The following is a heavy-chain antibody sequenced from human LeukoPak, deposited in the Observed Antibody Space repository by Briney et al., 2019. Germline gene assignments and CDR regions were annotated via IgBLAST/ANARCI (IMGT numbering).Heavy chain of an antibody. CDR1: GGSITSYY. D-gene: IGHD6-19*01. V-gene: IGHV4-4*07. CDR2: IYTTGST. Sequence: SETLSLTCTVSGGSITSYYWSWIRQPAGKGLEWIGRIYTTGSTNYNPSLKSRLTMSVDTSKNQFSLKLSSVTAADTATYYCARETMLAGFASGLGFNYWGQGILVIVSS. J-gene: IGHJ4*02. CDR3: ARETMLAGFASGLGFNY.